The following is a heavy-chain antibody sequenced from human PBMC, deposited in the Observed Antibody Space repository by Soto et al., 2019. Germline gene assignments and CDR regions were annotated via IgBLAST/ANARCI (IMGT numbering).Heavy chain of an antibody. V-gene: IGHV3-23*01. Sequence: EVQLLESGGVLVQPGGSLRLSCSASGFTFSSYAMNWVRQAPGKGLEWVSAISSSGGSTYYADSVKGRFTISRDNSKNPLYLQMNSLRAEDTAVYYCAKRLNCDSGPFDYWGQGTLVTVSS. D-gene: IGHD4-17*01. J-gene: IGHJ4*02. CDR3: AKRLNCDSGPFDY. CDR2: ISSSGGST. CDR1: GFTFSSYA.